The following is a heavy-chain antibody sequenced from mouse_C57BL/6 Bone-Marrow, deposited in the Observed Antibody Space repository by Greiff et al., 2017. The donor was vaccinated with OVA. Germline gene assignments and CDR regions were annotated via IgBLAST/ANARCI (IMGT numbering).Heavy chain of an antibody. J-gene: IGHJ1*03. CDR1: GFSLTSYG. CDR3: ARKGYFDV. V-gene: IGHV2-2*01. Sequence: QVQLKESGPGLVQPSQSLSITCTVSGFSLTSYGVHWVRQSPGKGLEWLGVIWSGGSTDYNAAFISRLSISKDNSKSQVFFKMNSLQADDKAIYYCARKGYFDVWGTGTTVTVSS. CDR2: IWSGGST.